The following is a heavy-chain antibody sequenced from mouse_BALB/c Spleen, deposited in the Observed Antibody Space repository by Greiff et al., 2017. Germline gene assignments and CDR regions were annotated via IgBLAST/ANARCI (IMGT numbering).Heavy chain of an antibody. CDR2: ISSGGSYT. J-gene: IGHJ2*01. V-gene: IGHV5-9-4*01. CDR3: ARGNYYFDY. CDR1: GFTFSSYA. Sequence: EVQLVESGGGLVKPGGSLKLSCAASGFTFSSYAMSWVRQSPEKRLEWVAEISSGGSYTYYPDTVTGRFTISRDNAKNTLYLEMSSLRSEDTAMYYCARGNYYFDYWGQGTTLTVSS.